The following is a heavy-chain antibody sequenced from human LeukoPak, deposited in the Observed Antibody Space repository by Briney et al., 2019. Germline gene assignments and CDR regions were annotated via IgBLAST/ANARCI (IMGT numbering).Heavy chain of an antibody. Sequence: ASVKVSCKASGYTFTDYYMHWVRQAPGQGLEWMGWLNPNSGGRNYAQKFLGRVTMTGDTSISTAYMELSRLRSDDTAVYYCARSYCSSTSCSDYMDVWGKGTTVTVSS. CDR1: GYTFTDYY. CDR3: ARSYCSSTSCSDYMDV. CDR2: LNPNSGGR. D-gene: IGHD2-2*01. J-gene: IGHJ6*03. V-gene: IGHV1-2*02.